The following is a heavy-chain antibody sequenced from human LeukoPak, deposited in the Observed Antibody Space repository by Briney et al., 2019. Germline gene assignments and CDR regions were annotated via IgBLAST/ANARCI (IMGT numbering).Heavy chain of an antibody. D-gene: IGHD3-22*01. CDR3: ARGILRDYYDSSGFYHRGGVGY. J-gene: IGHJ4*02. Sequence: SETLSLTCTVSGGSVSTGSYYWSWIRQPAGSGLEWIGHIHTSGTMNYNASLKSRVRISVETSKNQFSLRLSSVTAADTAVYFCARGILRDYYDSSGFYHRGGVGYWGQGTLVTVSS. CDR1: GGSVSTGSYY. CDR2: IHTSGTM. V-gene: IGHV4-61*09.